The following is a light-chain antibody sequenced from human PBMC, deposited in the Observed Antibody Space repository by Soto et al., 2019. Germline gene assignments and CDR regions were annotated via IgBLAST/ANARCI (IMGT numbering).Light chain of an antibody. Sequence: EVVLTQSPGTLSLSPGERSTLSCRASQSVSSSYLAWYQQKPGQAPRLLIYGASSRATGIPDRFSGSGSGTDFSLTISRLEPEDVAVYYCQQYGSSPRTFGQGTKVDNK. CDR2: GAS. CDR3: QQYGSSPRT. J-gene: IGKJ1*01. CDR1: QSVSSSY. V-gene: IGKV3-20*01.